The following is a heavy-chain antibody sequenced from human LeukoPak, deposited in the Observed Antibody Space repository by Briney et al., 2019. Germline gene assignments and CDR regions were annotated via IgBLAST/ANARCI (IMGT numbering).Heavy chain of an antibody. CDR1: GFTFSSYW. CDR2: IKQGGSEK. Sequence: PGGSLRLSCAASGFTFSSYWVSWVRQAPGEGLEWVANIKQGGSEKYCVDSVKGRFTISRDNAKISVYVKMNSLRAEDTAVYYCAPESGSASYYNDYWGQGTLVTVSS. V-gene: IGHV3-7*03. J-gene: IGHJ4*02. CDR3: APESGSASYYNDY. D-gene: IGHD3-10*01.